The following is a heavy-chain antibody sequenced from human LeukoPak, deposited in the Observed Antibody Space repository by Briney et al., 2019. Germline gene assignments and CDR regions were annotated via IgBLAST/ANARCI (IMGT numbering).Heavy chain of an antibody. CDR3: ARDRIGITTTNWFDP. CDR1: GGSVSSGSYY. Sequence: SETLSLTCTVSGGSVSSGSYYWGWIRQPPGKGLEWIGSIYYSGSTYYNPSLKSRVTISVDTSKNQFSLKLSSVTAADTAVYYCARDRIGITTTNWFDPWGQGTLVTVSS. J-gene: IGHJ5*02. V-gene: IGHV4-39*07. D-gene: IGHD3-3*01. CDR2: IYYSGST.